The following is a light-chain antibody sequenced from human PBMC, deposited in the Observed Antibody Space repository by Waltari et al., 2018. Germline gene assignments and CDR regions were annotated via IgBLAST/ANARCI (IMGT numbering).Light chain of an antibody. CDR3: QSYDSRLRGSRI. CDR2: RNT. CDR1: SSSIGVPYA. Sequence: SVLTQPPSVSGALGQRVPISCPGSSSSIGVPYALHPYQHRPGIAPRLLIYRNTNRPSGVPDRFAGSRSGTSASLAITGLQAEDEADYYCQSYDSRLRGSRIFGGGTKLTVL. J-gene: IGLJ2*01. V-gene: IGLV1-40*01.